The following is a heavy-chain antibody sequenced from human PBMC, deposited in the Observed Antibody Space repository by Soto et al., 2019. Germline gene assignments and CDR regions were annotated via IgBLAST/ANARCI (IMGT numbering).Heavy chain of an antibody. Sequence: HPGGSLRLSCAVSGFTFSSYWMSWVRQAPGKGLEWVANIKQDGSEKYYVDSVKGRFIISRDNSKNTLYLQMNSLRAEDTAVYYCASDRDYYDSSGYYYFDYWGQGTLVTVSS. CDR1: GFTFSSYW. CDR3: ASDRDYYDSSGYYYFDY. J-gene: IGHJ4*02. CDR2: IKQDGSEK. D-gene: IGHD3-22*01. V-gene: IGHV3-7*01.